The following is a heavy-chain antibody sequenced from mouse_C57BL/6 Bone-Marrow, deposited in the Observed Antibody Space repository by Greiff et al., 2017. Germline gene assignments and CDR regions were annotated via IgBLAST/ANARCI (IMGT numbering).Heavy chain of an antibody. CDR2: IRNKANGYTT. Sequence: DVMLVESGGGLVQPGGSLSLSCAASGFTFTDYYMSWVRQPPGKALEWLGFIRNKANGYTTEYSASVKGRFTISRDNSQSILYLQMNALRAEDSATYYCATGDYYDYYYFDYWGQGTTLTVSS. D-gene: IGHD2-4*01. V-gene: IGHV7-3*01. J-gene: IGHJ2*01. CDR1: GFTFTDYY. CDR3: ATGDYYDYYYFDY.